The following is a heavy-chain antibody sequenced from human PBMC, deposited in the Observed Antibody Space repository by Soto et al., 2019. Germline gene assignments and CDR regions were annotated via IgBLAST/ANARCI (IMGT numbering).Heavy chain of an antibody. CDR3: ARVGRSTSSPLHYYYMDV. J-gene: IGHJ6*03. Sequence: GGSLRLSCAASGFIFSGYSMNWVRQAPGKGLEWISYINSGSSSIYYSDSVKGRFTISRDNAKNSLFLQMNSLRAEDTAVYYCARVGRSTSSPLHYYYMDVWGTGTTVTVSS. D-gene: IGHD3-10*01. V-gene: IGHV3-48*01. CDR2: INSGSSSI. CDR1: GFIFSGYS.